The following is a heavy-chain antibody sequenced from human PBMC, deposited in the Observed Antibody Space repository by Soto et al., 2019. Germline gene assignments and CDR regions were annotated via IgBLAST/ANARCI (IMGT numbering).Heavy chain of an antibody. D-gene: IGHD2-2*01. J-gene: IGHJ5*02. CDR3: AVEPPSWNNWFDP. CDR1: GFTFSSYG. V-gene: IGHV3-30*03. Sequence: AGGSLRLSCAASGFTFSSYGMHWVRQAPGKGLEWVAVISYDGSNKYYADSVKGRFTISRDNSKNTLYLQMNSLRAEDTAVYYCAVEPPSWNNWFDPWGQGTLVTVSS. CDR2: ISYDGSNK.